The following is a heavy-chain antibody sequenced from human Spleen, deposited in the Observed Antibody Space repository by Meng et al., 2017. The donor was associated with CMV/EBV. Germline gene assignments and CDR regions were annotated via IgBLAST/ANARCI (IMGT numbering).Heavy chain of an antibody. V-gene: IGHV3-21*01. CDR1: EFTFNNYW. D-gene: IGHD2-2*01. Sequence: GESLKISCAASEFTFNNYWMSWVRQAPGKGLEWVSSVTSSGSYRYYADSLRGRFTISRDNAKNLLYLRMDSLRAEDAAVYYCARDPLGDIVGVPAATFDYWGQGTLVTVSS. CDR2: VTSSGSYR. J-gene: IGHJ4*02. CDR3: ARDPLGDIVGVPAATFDY.